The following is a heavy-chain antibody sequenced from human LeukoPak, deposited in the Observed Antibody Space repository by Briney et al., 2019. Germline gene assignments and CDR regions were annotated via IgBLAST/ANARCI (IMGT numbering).Heavy chain of an antibody. D-gene: IGHD2-2*01. CDR2: IIPIFGTA. Sequence: PVKVSCKASGGTFSSYAISWVRQAPGQGLEWMGGIIPIFGTANYAQKFQGRVTITADESTGTAYMELSSLRSEDTAVYYCAVVVPAAIPDYWGQGTLVTVSS. CDR3: AVVVPAAIPDY. CDR1: GGTFSSYA. J-gene: IGHJ4*02. V-gene: IGHV1-69*01.